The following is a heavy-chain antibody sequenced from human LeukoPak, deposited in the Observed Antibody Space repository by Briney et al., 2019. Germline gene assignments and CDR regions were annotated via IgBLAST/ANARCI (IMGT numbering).Heavy chain of an antibody. CDR2: IIPIFGTA. V-gene: IGHV1-69*05. CDR3: ARDRGYSGYDFEMSD. CDR1: GGTFSSYA. D-gene: IGHD5-12*01. Sequence: SVKVSCKASGGTFSSYAISWVRQAPGQGLERMGGIIPIFGTANYAQKFQGRVTITTDESTSTAYMELSSLRSEDTAVYYCARDRGYSGYDFEMSDWGQGTLVTVSS. J-gene: IGHJ4*02.